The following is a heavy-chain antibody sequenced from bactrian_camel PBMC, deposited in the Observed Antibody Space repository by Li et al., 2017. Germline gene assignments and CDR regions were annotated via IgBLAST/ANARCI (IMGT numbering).Heavy chain of an antibody. CDR1: GTTSCLYD. Sequence: QLVESGGGPVQAEGSLRLSCEAIGTTSCLYDMSWYRQAPGKEREFVSRSRIDATTTYADSVKGRFTICQDNAKKTVYLQMNSLKPEDTAMYYCKIDVARPTTFPFSCPRTRTGPGAQVTVS. CDR2: SRIDATT. J-gene: IGHJ4*01. D-gene: IGHD1*01. V-gene: IGHV3S53*01.